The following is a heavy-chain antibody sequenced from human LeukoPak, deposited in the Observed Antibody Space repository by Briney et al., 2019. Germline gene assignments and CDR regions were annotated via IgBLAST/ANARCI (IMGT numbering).Heavy chain of an antibody. CDR3: ARYGDYVFDL. CDR1: GGSISSYY. CDR2: IYYSGST. D-gene: IGHD4-17*01. V-gene: IGHV4-59*01. J-gene: IGHJ4*02. Sequence: SETLSLTCTVSGGSISSYYWSWIRQPPGKGLEWIGYIYYSGSTIYNPSLKSRVTISVDASKNQFSLKLSSVTAADTAVYFCARYGDYVFDLWGQGTLVTVSS.